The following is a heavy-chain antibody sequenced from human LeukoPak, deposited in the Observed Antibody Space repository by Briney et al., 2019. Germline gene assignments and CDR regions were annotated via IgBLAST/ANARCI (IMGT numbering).Heavy chain of an antibody. Sequence: GGSLRLSCAASGFTFSSYSMNWVRQAPGKGLEWVSYISSSSSTIYYADSVKGRFTISRDNAKNSLYLQMNSLRDEDTAVYYCARDGEGVYYYYYMDVWGKGTTVTVSS. V-gene: IGHV3-48*02. CDR1: GFTFSSYS. CDR3: ARDGEGVYYYYYMDV. J-gene: IGHJ6*03. D-gene: IGHD7-27*01. CDR2: ISSSSSTI.